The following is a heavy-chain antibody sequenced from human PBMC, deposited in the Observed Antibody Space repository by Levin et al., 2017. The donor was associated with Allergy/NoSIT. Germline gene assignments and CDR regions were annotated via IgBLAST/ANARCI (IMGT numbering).Heavy chain of an antibody. CDR2: ISYRGVT. V-gene: IGHV4-61*03. Sequence: PSETLSLTCSVSGGSVSSGTYYWSWIRRPPGKGLEWIGYISYRGVTKYNPSLKSRVTISVDTSKNDFSLKVTSVTAADTAVYYCARDRIIVSGGNDYYYGMDVWGQGTTVIVSS. J-gene: IGHJ6*02. CDR3: ARDRIIVSGGNDYYYGMDV. D-gene: IGHD5/OR15-5a*01. CDR1: GGSVSSGTYY.